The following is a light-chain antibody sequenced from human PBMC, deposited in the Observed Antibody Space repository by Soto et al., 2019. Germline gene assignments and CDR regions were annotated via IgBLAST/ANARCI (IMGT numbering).Light chain of an antibody. V-gene: IGLV1-40*01. CDR2: GNS. CDR1: SSNIGAGYD. J-gene: IGLJ1*01. Sequence: QSVLTQPPSVSGAPGQRVTISCTGSSSNIGAGYDVHWYQQLPGTAPKLLIYGNSNRPSGVPVRFSGSKSGTSASLAITGLQAEDEADYYCQSYDSSLSGSSVFGTGTKLTVL. CDR3: QSYDSSLSGSSV.